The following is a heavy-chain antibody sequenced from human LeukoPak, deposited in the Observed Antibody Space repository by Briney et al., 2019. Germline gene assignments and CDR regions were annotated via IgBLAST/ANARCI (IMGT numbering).Heavy chain of an antibody. D-gene: IGHD3-22*01. J-gene: IGHJ4*02. CDR3: SRSAYYDGSGNYYDY. Sequence: LAGGSLRLSCAVSGFTFSNYAMSWVRQAPGKGLVWVSRISDGGSTTTYADSVKGRFTISRDNAKNTLYLQMNGLRAEDTAVYYCSRSAYYDGSGNYYDYWGQGTLVTVSS. CDR1: GFTFSNYA. V-gene: IGHV3-74*01. CDR2: ISDGGSTT.